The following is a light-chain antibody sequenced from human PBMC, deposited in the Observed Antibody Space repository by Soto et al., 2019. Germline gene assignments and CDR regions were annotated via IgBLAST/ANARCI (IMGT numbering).Light chain of an antibody. J-gene: IGKJ5*01. CDR2: DTS. Sequence: EIVLTQSPATLSLSPGERATLSCRASQSVSRYLAWYQQKPGQAPRLLMYDTSIRATGTPARFSGSGSGTDFTLTISSLEPEDFAVYYCQQRSYWITFGQGTRLENK. V-gene: IGKV3-11*01. CDR3: QQRSYWIT. CDR1: QSVSRY.